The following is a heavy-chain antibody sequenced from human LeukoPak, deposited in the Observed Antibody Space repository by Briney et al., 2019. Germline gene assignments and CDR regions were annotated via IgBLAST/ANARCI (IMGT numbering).Heavy chain of an antibody. V-gene: IGHV3-21*01. CDR3: ARMRGRYCSSNGCYVEY. Sequence: GGSLRVSCAASGFTFSDYSMNWVRQAPGKGLEWVSSISSSSSYMKYAESVRGRFTISRDNAKNSLYLHMSSLRAEDTAVYYCARMRGRYCSSNGCYVEYWGQGALVTVSS. D-gene: IGHD2-2*01. CDR1: GFTFSDYS. CDR2: ISSSSSYM. J-gene: IGHJ4*02.